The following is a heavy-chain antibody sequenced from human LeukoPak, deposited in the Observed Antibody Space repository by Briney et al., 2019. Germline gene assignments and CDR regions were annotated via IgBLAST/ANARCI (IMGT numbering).Heavy chain of an antibody. D-gene: IGHD3-10*01. Sequence: GGSLRLSCAASGFTFSNYAMSWVRQAPGKGLEWVSTISNTGSDTYYADSVKGRFTISRDNSENTLYLQMNNLRAEGTAIHYCAKVPYSDYGSGRPPFMDVWGQGTTVAVS. CDR2: ISNTGSDT. J-gene: IGHJ6*02. CDR1: GFTFSNYA. CDR3: AKVPYSDYGSGRPPFMDV. V-gene: IGHV3-23*01.